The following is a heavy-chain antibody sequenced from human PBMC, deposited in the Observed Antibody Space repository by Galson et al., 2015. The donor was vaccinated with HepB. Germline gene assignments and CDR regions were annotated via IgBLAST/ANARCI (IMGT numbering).Heavy chain of an antibody. V-gene: IGHV1-69*13. D-gene: IGHD3-10*01. CDR3: ASAYYGSGSYGYCYFYYMDV. CDR1: GGTFSNYA. J-gene: IGHJ6*03. Sequence: SVKVSCKASGGTFSNYAISWVRQAPGQGLEWMGGIIPIFGTANYAQKFQGRVTITADESTSTAYMELSSLRSEDTAVYYCASAYYGSGSYGYCYFYYMDVWGKGTTVTVSS. CDR2: IIPIFGTA.